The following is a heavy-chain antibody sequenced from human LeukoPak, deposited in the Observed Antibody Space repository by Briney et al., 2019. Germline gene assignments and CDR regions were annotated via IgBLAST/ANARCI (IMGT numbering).Heavy chain of an antibody. CDR1: GGSINSYY. CDR2: IYYSGST. J-gene: IGHJ2*01. Sequence: PSETLSLTCTVSGGSINSYYWSWIRQPPGKGLEWIGYIYYSGSTNYNPSLKSRVTISIDTSKNQFSLKLTSVTAADTAVYYCARGTGGWYFDLWGRGTLVTVSS. V-gene: IGHV4-59*01. CDR3: ARGTGGWYFDL. D-gene: IGHD1/OR15-1a*01.